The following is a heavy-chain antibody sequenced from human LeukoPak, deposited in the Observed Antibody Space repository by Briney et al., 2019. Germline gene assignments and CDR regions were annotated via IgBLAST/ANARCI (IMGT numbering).Heavy chain of an antibody. CDR1: GFPFSSYA. D-gene: IGHD3-10*02. V-gene: IGHV3-48*03. J-gene: IGHJ6*04. Sequence: GESLRLSCAASGFPFSSYAMSWVRQAPGKGLEWVSYISSSGSTIYYADSVKGRFTISRDNAKNSLYLQMNSLRAEDTAVYYCAELGITMIGGVWGKGTTVTISS. CDR2: ISSSGSTI. CDR3: AELGITMIGGV.